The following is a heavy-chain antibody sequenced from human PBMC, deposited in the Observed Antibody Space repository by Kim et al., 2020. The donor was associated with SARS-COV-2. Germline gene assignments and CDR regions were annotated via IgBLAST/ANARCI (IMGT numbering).Heavy chain of an antibody. J-gene: IGHJ4*02. CDR3: ARETGDYSSSFFDY. V-gene: IGHV3-30*14. CDR1: GFTFSNYA. CDR2: ISYDGNT. D-gene: IGHD6-6*01. Sequence: GGSLRLCCAASGFTFSNYAMHWVRQAPGKGLEWVAIISYDGNTLYADSVKGRFTISRDDSKNTLYLQMNSLKPEDTAVFYCARETGDYSSSFFDYWGQGTLVTVS.